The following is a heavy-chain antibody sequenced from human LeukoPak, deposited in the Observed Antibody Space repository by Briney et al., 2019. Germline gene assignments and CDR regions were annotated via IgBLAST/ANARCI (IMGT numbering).Heavy chain of an antibody. Sequence: SETLSLTCTVSGYSITSGYNWAWIRQPPGKVLAWIGSTYHSGSTYYNPSLKSRVTISVDTSKNQFSLKLSSVTAAATAVYYCVRYCSSTTCYTRAVDYWGQGTLVTVSS. J-gene: IGHJ4*02. CDR2: TYHSGST. CDR3: VRYCSSTTCYTRAVDY. CDR1: GYSITSGYN. D-gene: IGHD2-2*02. V-gene: IGHV4-38-2*02.